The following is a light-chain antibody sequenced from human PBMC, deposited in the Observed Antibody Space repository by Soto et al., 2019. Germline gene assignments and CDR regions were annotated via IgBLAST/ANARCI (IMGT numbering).Light chain of an antibody. V-gene: IGKV3-15*01. J-gene: IGKJ2*01. CDR1: QSVSSN. CDR2: GAS. CDR3: QQYDNWSYT. Sequence: EIVLTQSPATLSVSPGERATISCRASQSVSSNLLWYQQKPGQAPRLLIYGASTRATGIPARFSGSGSGTEFTLTISSLHSEDFAVYYCQQYDNWSYTFGQGTKLEIK.